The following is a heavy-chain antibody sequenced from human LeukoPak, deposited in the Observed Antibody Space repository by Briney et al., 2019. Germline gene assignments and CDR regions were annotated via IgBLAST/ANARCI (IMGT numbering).Heavy chain of an antibody. Sequence: GGSLRLSCAASGFTFRSSAMHWVRQAPGKGLEWMAAVSYDGTSKNYADSVKGRFAISRDNSKNTLYLQMNSLRAEDTAVYYCASGYTYANYYFDYWGQGTLVIVSS. CDR2: VSYDGTSK. J-gene: IGHJ4*02. CDR3: ASGYTYANYYFDY. D-gene: IGHD5-18*01. V-gene: IGHV3-30*09. CDR1: GFTFRSSA.